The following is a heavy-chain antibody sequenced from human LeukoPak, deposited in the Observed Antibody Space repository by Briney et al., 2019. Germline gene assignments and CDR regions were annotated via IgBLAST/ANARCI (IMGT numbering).Heavy chain of an antibody. CDR3: ARATGNGWYGGGYYYYYYMDV. D-gene: IGHD6-19*01. Sequence: SETLSLTCTVSGYSISSGYYWGWIRQPPGKGLEWIGSIYHSGSTYYNPSLKSRVTMSVDTSKNQFSLKLSSVTAADTAVYYCARATGNGWYGGGYYYYYYMDVWGKGTTVTVSS. V-gene: IGHV4-38-2*02. CDR1: GYSISSGYY. J-gene: IGHJ6*03. CDR2: IYHSGST.